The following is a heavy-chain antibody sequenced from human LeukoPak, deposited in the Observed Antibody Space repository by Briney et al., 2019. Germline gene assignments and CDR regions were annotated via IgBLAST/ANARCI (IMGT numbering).Heavy chain of an antibody. CDR3: ARAIRLVRDAFDI. Sequence: ASVKVSCKASGYTFTSYYMHWVRQAPGQGLEWMGWINPNSGGTNYAQKFQGRVTMTRDTSISTAYMELSRLRSDDTAVYYCARAIRLVRDAFDIWGQGTMVTVS. J-gene: IGHJ3*02. CDR1: GYTFTSYY. CDR2: INPNSGGT. V-gene: IGHV1-2*02. D-gene: IGHD6-19*01.